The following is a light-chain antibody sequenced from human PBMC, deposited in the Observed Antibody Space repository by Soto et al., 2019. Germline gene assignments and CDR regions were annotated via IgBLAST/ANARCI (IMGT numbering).Light chain of an antibody. CDR1: QNIRTY. CDR2: AAS. J-gene: IGKJ4*01. V-gene: IGKV1-39*01. Sequence: DIQMTQSPSSLSASVGDRVTIACRASQNIRTYLNWYQQNPGKAPKLLIYAASNLHSGVPSRFSDSGSGTDFTLNISSRQPEDFATYYCQQAYSKNTFGGGTKVEIK. CDR3: QQAYSKNT.